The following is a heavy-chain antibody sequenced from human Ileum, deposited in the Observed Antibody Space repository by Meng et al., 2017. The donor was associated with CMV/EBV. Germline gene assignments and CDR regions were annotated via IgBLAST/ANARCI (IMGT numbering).Heavy chain of an antibody. D-gene: IGHD3-22*01. CDR3: ARGESRGYYYFDY. V-gene: IGHV4-4*07. J-gene: IGHJ4*02. CDR2: ISPSGNI. CDR1: GDSISNYF. Sequence: QVHLPGSAPGLVRPSETLSLTCTVSGDSISNYFWSWIRQPAGKKLEWIGRISPSGNINYIPSLKGRVTMSLDTSNNQIFLNLTSVTAADTALYYCARGESRGYYYFDYWGQGILVTVSS.